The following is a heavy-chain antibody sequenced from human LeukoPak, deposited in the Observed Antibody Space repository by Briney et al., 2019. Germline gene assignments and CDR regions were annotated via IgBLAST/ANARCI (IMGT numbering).Heavy chain of an antibody. V-gene: IGHV3-7*01. Sequence: GGSLRLSCAASGFTFSSYWMSWVRQAPGKGLEWVANIKQDGSEKYYVDSVKGRFTISRDNAKNTLYLQMNSLRAEDTAMYYCARDQGKQWPRGWFDPWGQGTLVTVSS. CDR1: GFTFSSYW. J-gene: IGHJ5*02. CDR3: ARDQGKQWPRGWFDP. CDR2: IKQDGSEK. D-gene: IGHD6-19*01.